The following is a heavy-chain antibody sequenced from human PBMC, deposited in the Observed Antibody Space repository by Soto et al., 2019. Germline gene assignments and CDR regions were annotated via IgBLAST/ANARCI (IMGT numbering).Heavy chain of an antibody. CDR2: ISAYSGDT. J-gene: IGHJ6*02. V-gene: IGHV1-18*01. CDR3: ARDGRAFSIFGETMDV. D-gene: IGHD3-3*01. Sequence: VQLLQSGGEVRKPGASVKVSCKTSGFTFTNYAINWVRQAPGQGLQWMGWISAYSGDTKYAQRFQDRLTVTTDPSTTTAYMELRSLRSDDTAVYYCARDGRAFSIFGETMDVWGQGITVTVSS. CDR1: GFTFTNYA.